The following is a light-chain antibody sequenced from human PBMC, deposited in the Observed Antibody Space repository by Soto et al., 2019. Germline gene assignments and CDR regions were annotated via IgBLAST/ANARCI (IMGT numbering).Light chain of an antibody. CDR1: QSVTSF. CDR2: GAS. V-gene: IGKV3-15*01. CDR3: QEYNSWRGEWT. Sequence: EIVMTQSPATLSVSPGERATLFCRASQSVTSFLAWYQQKPGQAPRLLIYGASTRATGIPARFSGSGSGTEFTLTISSLQAEDFATYYCQEYNSWRGEWTFGQGTKVEIK. J-gene: IGKJ1*01.